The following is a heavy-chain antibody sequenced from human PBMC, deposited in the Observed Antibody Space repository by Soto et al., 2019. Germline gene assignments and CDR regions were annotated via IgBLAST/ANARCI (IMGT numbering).Heavy chain of an antibody. CDR3: AIVHPMGIAVAATGY. Sequence: GASVKVSCKASGYTFTSYGISWVRQAPGQGLEWMGWISAYNGNTNYAQKLQGRVTMTTDTSTSTAYMELRSLRSDDTAVYYCAIVHPMGIAVAATGYWGQGTLVTVSS. CDR1: GYTFTSYG. D-gene: IGHD6-19*01. V-gene: IGHV1-18*01. CDR2: ISAYNGNT. J-gene: IGHJ4*02.